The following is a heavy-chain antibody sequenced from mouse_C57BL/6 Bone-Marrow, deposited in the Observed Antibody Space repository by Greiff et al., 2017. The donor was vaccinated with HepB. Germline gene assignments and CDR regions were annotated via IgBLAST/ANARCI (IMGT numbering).Heavy chain of an antibody. V-gene: IGHV1-55*01. CDR2: IYPGSGST. D-gene: IGHD2-3*01. CDR1: GYTFTSYW. Sequence: QVQLKQPGAELVKPGASVKMSCKASGYTFTSYWITWVKQRPGQGLEWIGDIYPGSGSTNYNEKFKSKATLTVDTSSSTAYMQLSSLTSEDSAVYYCAKGDDGYCWYFDVWGTGTTVTVSS. J-gene: IGHJ1*03. CDR3: AKGDDGYCWYFDV.